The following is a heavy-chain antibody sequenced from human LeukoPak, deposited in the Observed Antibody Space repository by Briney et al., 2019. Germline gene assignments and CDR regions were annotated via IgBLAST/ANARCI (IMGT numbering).Heavy chain of an antibody. CDR3: ARVVAAGSYYYYMDV. Sequence: SETLSLTCTVSGGSISSYYWSWIRQPPGKGLEWIGYIYYSGSTNYNPSLKSRVTISVDTSKNQFSLKLSSVTAADTAVYYCARVVAAGSYYYYMDVWGKGTTVTVSS. CDR1: GGSISSYY. V-gene: IGHV4-59*01. CDR2: IYYSGST. D-gene: IGHD6-13*01. J-gene: IGHJ6*03.